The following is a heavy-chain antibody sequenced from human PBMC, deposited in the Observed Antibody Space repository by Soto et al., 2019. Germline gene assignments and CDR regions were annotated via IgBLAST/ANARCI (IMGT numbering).Heavy chain of an antibody. CDR2: VYYTGTS. J-gene: IGHJ6*02. Sequence: SETLSLTCTVSGSTTIGSYCSWIRQPPGKGLEWIGYVYYTGTSDYSPSLQTRVTISADRSKNQFSLKLRSVTPADSGVYYCARVSIAAAGFNYYYGMDVWGPGTTVTVS. D-gene: IGHD6-13*01. V-gene: IGHV4-59*01. CDR1: GSTTIGSY. CDR3: ARVSIAAAGFNYYYGMDV.